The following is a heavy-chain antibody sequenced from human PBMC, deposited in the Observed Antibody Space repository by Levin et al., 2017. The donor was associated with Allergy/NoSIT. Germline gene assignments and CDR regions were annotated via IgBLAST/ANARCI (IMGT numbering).Heavy chain of an antibody. D-gene: IGHD6-6*01. CDR1: GFTFSGYT. CDR3: ASDGSYDTIDI. V-gene: IGHV3-21*01. Sequence: GGSLRLSCAASGFTFSGYTLNWVRQAPGKGLEWVSSISSSSTYIYYADSLKGRFTISRDDAKNSLPLQMNSLRVEDTAVYYCASDGSYDTIDIWGQGTMVTVSS. CDR2: ISSSSTYI. J-gene: IGHJ3*02.